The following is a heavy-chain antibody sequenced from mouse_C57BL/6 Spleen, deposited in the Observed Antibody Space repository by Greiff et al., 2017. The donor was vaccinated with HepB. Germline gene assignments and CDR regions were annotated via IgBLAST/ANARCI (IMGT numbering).Heavy chain of an antibody. CDR3: ASHYYGSSFDY. CDR2: ISDGGSYT. CDR1: GFTFSSYA. D-gene: IGHD1-1*01. J-gene: IGHJ2*01. Sequence: EVQRVESGGGLVKPGGSLKLSCAASGFTFSSYAMSWVRQTPEKRLEWVATISDGGSYTYYPDNVKGRFTISRDNAKINLYLQMSHLKSEDTAMYYCASHYYGSSFDYWGQGTTLTVSS. V-gene: IGHV5-4*01.